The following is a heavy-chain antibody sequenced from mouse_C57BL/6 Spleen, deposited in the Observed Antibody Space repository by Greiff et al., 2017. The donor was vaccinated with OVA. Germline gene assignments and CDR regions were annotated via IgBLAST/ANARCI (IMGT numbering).Heavy chain of an antibody. CDR2: IDPENGDT. CDR1: GFNIKDDY. J-gene: IGHJ4*01. Sequence: VQLKQSGAELVRPGASVKLSCTASGFNIKDDYMHWVKQRPEQGLEWIGWIDPENGDTEYASKFQGKATITADTSSNTAYLQLSSLTSEDTAVYYCTSYYGAMDYWGQGTSVTVSS. CDR3: TSYYGAMDY. V-gene: IGHV14-4*01. D-gene: IGHD2-10*01.